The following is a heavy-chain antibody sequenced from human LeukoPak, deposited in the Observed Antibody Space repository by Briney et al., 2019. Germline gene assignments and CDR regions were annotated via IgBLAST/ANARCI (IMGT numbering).Heavy chain of an antibody. CDR1: GGSISSSSYY. V-gene: IGHV4-39*01. Sequence: SETLSLTCTVSGGSISSSSYYWGWIRQPPGKGLEWIGSIYYSGSTYYNPFLKSRVPISVDTSKNPFSLKLSSVTAADTAVYYCARHPGGVVPSWFDPWGQGTLVTVSS. CDR2: IYYSGST. J-gene: IGHJ5*02. D-gene: IGHD2-2*01. CDR3: ARHPGGVVPSWFDP.